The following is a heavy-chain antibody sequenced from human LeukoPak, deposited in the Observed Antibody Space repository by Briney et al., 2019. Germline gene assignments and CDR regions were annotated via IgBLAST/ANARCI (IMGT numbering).Heavy chain of an antibody. D-gene: IGHD2-21*02. CDR3: ARDRSKVTAYDDALDI. J-gene: IGHJ3*02. CDR2: ISDVGTTQ. Sequence: GGSLRLSCAASGFTFSSCAMSWVRQAPGKGLEWVSYISDVGTTQHYADSVKGRFIISRDNAKNSLYLQMNSLTTEDTAVYYCARDRSKVTAYDDALDIWGQGTMVIVSS. CDR1: GFTFSSCA. V-gene: IGHV3-48*03.